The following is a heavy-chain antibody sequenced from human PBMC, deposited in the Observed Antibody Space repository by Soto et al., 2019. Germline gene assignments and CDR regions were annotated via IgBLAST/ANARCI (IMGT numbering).Heavy chain of an antibody. J-gene: IGHJ4*02. CDR1: GGTFSSYA. V-gene: IGHV1-69*01. CDR2: IFPIFGTA. Sequence: QVQLVQSGAEVKKPGSSVKVSCKASGGTFSSYAISWVRQAPGQGLEWMGGIFPIFGTANYAQKFQGRVTITADESTSTAYMELSSLRSEDTAVYYCARDIQVGATWDLGYWGQGTLVTVSS. CDR3: ARDIQVGATWDLGY. D-gene: IGHD1-26*01.